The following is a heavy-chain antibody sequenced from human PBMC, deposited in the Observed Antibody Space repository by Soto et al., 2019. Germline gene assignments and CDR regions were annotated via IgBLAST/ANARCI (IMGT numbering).Heavy chain of an antibody. D-gene: IGHD3-10*01. CDR2: INPNSGGT. Sequence: ASVKVSCKASGYTFTGYYMHWVRQAPGQGLEWMGWINPNSGGTNYAQKFQGRVTMTGDTSISTAYMELSRLRSDDTAVYYCAREFGNYYYYYGMDVWGQGTTVTVSS. CDR3: AREFGNYYYYYGMDV. CDR1: GYTFTGYY. J-gene: IGHJ6*02. V-gene: IGHV1-2*02.